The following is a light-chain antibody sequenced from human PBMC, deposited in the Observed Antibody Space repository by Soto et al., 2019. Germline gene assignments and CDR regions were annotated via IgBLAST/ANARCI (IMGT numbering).Light chain of an antibody. V-gene: IGLV2-14*01. J-gene: IGLJ3*02. CDR2: EVS. Sequence: QSALTQPASVSGSPGQSITISCTGTSSDVGGYNYVSWYQQYPGKAPKLMIYEVSYRPSGISNRFSGSKSGNTASLTISGLQAVDEADYYCNSFTTSSTWVFGGGTKLTVL. CDR3: NSFTTSSTWV. CDR1: SSDVGGYNY.